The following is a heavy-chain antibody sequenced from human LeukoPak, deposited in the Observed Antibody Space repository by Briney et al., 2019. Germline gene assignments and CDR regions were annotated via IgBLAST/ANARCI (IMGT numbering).Heavy chain of an antibody. V-gene: IGHV3-33*01. D-gene: IGHD3-10*01. J-gene: IGHJ4*02. Sequence: PGGSLRLSCAASGFTFSSFGMHWVRQAPGKGLEWVAVIWYDGSNKYYADSVKGRFTISRDNSKNTLYLQMNSLRAEDTAVYYCARDLMVRGFPTSTQDYWGQGTLVTVSS. CDR1: GFTFSSFG. CDR2: IWYDGSNK. CDR3: ARDLMVRGFPTSTQDY.